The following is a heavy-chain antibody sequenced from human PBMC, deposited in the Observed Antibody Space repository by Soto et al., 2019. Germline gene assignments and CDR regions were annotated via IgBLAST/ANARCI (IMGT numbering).Heavy chain of an antibody. CDR1: GFTFTSSA. CDR3: AGRSCYFTSCYYVDL. D-gene: IGHD3-3*01. Sequence: QMQLVQSGPEVKKPGTSVKLSCKASGFTFTSSAIQWVRQARGQRLEWLGWIVVGSGNIKYAQKFKERVTITRDMAATSAYMELSSLRSEDTAVYYCAGRSCYFTSCYYVDLGSKGTTVTVCS. V-gene: IGHV1-58*02. CDR2: IVVGSGNI. J-gene: IGHJ6*03.